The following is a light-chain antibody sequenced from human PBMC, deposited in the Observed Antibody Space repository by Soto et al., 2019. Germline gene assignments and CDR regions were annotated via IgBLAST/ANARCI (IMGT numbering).Light chain of an antibody. CDR1: QRIGTY. J-gene: IGKJ1*01. CDR3: QRRFNWPT. Sequence: EIVLTQSPATLSLSPGDRATLSCRASQRIGTYLAWYQQKPGQPPRLLIYGASNRATGIPARFGGGGSGTDSPLTIGILEPEDFAVYYCQRRFNWPTFGQGTKV. CDR2: GAS. V-gene: IGKV3-11*01.